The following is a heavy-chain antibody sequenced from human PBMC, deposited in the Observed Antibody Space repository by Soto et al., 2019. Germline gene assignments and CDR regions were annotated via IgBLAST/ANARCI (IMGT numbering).Heavy chain of an antibody. D-gene: IGHD5-12*01. J-gene: IGHJ5*02. Sequence: SETLSLTCTVSGGSISSGGYYWSWIRQHPGKGLEWIGYIYYSGSTYYNPSLKSRVTISVDTSKNQFSLKLSSVTAADTAVYYCARTLFIVATGWFDPWGQGTLVTVSS. CDR2: IYYSGST. CDR3: ARTLFIVATGWFDP. V-gene: IGHV4-31*03. CDR1: GGSISSGGYY.